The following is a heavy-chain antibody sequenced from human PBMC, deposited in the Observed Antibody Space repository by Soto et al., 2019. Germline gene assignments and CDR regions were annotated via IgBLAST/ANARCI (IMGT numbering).Heavy chain of an antibody. J-gene: IGHJ4*02. V-gene: IGHV1-69*02. CDR2: IIPVLGIA. Sequence: SVKVSFKASGGTFSSYTISWVRQAPGQGLEWMGRIIPVLGIANYAQKFQGRVTITADKSTSTAYMELSSLRSEDTAVYYCARGSTWGIDYWGQGTLVTVSS. D-gene: IGHD3-16*01. CDR1: GGTFSSYT. CDR3: ARGSTWGIDY.